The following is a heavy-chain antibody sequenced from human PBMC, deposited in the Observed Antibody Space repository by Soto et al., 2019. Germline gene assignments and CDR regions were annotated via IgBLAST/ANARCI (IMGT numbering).Heavy chain of an antibody. V-gene: IGHV3-7*04. J-gene: IGHJ3*02. CDR1: GFTFSSYW. CDR3: ARVYYYDSSGRTDAFDI. D-gene: IGHD3-22*01. CDR2: IKQDGSEK. Sequence: PGGSLRLSCAASGFTFSSYWMSWVRQAPGKGLEWVANIKQDGSEKYYVDSVKGRFTISRDNAKNSLYLQMNSLRAEDTAVYYCARVYYYDSSGRTDAFDIWGQGTMVTVSS.